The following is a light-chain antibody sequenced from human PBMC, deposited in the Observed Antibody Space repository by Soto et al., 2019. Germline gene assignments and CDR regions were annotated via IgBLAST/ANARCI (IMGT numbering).Light chain of an antibody. J-gene: IGLJ2*01. Sequence: QSALTQPASVSGSTGQSITISCTGTSSDIGDYDYVSWYQHLPGKAPKLLIFDVTHRPSGVSDRFSGSKSGNTASLTISGVRPDDEADYYCCSYTDIALDVVFGGGTKLTVL. CDR3: CSYTDIALDVV. CDR1: SSDIGDYDY. V-gene: IGLV2-14*01. CDR2: DVT.